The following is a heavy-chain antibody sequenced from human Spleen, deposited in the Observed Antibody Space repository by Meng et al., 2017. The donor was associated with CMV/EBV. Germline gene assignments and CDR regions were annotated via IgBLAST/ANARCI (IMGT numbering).Heavy chain of an antibody. CDR1: GFTFSNAW. J-gene: IGHJ6*02. V-gene: IGHV3-15*01. D-gene: IGHD3-3*01. Sequence: GESLKISCAASGFTFSNAWMSWVRQAAGKGLEWVGRINTKTDGGTTDYAAPVKGRFTISRDDSKNTLYLQMNSLKTEDTAVYYCATISGVLFPKDGMPYYKMDVWGQGTTVTVSS. CDR2: INTKTDGGTT. CDR3: ATISGVLFPKDGMPYYKMDV.